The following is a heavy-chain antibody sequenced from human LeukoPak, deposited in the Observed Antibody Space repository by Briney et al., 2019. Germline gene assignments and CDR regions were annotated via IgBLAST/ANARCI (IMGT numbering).Heavy chain of an antibody. CDR1: GGSISRSDSY. V-gene: IGHV4-39*01. J-gene: IGHJ4*02. CDR3: ARHFDY. Sequence: SETLSLTCRVSGGSISRSDSYWGWIRQPPGKGLEWIGTISYNASPYYNPSLKSRVTMSVDTSKNQFSLKLRSVTAADTAVYFCARHFDYWGQGTLVTVSS. CDR2: ISYNASP.